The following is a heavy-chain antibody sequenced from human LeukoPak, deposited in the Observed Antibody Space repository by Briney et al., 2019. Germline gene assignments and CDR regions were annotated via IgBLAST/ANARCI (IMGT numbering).Heavy chain of an antibody. Sequence: SETLSLTCAVYGGSFSGYYWSWIRQPPGKGLEWIGEINHSGSTNYNPSLKSRVTISVDTSKNQFSLKLSSVTAADTAEYYCARAYSSSSAGLRYYGMDVWGQGTTVTVSS. J-gene: IGHJ6*02. V-gene: IGHV4-34*01. D-gene: IGHD6-6*01. CDR3: ARAYSSSSAGLRYYGMDV. CDR1: GGSFSGYY. CDR2: INHSGST.